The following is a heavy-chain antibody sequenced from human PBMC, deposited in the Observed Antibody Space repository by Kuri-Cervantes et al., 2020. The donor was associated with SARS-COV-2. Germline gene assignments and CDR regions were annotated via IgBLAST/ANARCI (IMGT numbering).Heavy chain of an antibody. CDR1: GFTFSSYA. Sequence: GGAVRLSCAASGFTFSSYAMSWVRQAPGKGLEWVSVISGSGGTTYYADSVKGRFTIYRDNSKNTLYLQMNSLGAEDTAVYCCAKDPYFDFWRGYSDYFDYWGQGTLVTVSS. CDR2: ISGSGGTT. D-gene: IGHD3-3*01. V-gene: IGHV3-23*01. CDR3: AKDPYFDFWRGYSDYFDY. J-gene: IGHJ4*02.